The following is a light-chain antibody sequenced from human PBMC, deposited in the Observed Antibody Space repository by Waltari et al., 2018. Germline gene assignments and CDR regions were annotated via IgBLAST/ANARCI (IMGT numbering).Light chain of an antibody. CDR2: GAS. CDR3: QQLNTYFPLT. V-gene: IGKV1-9*01. CDR1: QGIANY. Sequence: IQLTQSPSSLSASVGDTVTITCRASQGIANYLAWYQQKPRTPPTLLIYGASTWQSWVPSRFSGSGSATRFTLTINSLQPEDFATYYCQQLNTYFPLTFGGGTKVEIK. J-gene: IGKJ4*01.